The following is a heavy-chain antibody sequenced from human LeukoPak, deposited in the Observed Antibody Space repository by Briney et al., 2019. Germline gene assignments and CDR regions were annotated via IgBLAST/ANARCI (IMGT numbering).Heavy chain of an antibody. CDR3: AKLNWDSRTRI. CDR2: LGGGGDRT. Sequence: GGSLRLSCAASGFTFGYNDINWVRQAPGKGLEWVSGLGGGGDRTYYADSVKGRFTISTDNSKNTLSLQMNSLRAEDSAVYYCAKLNWDSRTRIWGQGTMVIVSS. CDR1: GFTFGYND. J-gene: IGHJ3*02. D-gene: IGHD1-26*01. V-gene: IGHV3-23*01.